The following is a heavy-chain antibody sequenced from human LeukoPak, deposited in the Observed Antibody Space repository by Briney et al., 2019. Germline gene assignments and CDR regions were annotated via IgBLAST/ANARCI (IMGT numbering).Heavy chain of an antibody. CDR1: GFTFSRYA. V-gene: IGHV3-23*01. J-gene: IGHJ4*02. Sequence: GGSLRLSCAASGFTFSRYAMNWVRPTPGRGLEWLSAISGAGSATYYADSVRGRFTVSRDNSKDTLFLQMNSLRAEDTALYYCAKEGYTGYDAFDYWGQGALVTVSS. CDR3: AKEGYTGYDAFDY. CDR2: ISGAGSAT. D-gene: IGHD5-12*01.